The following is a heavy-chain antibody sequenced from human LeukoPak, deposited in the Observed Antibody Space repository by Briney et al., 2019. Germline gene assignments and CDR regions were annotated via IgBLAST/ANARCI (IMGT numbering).Heavy chain of an antibody. Sequence: GGSLRLSCAASGFTFSSYAMSWVRQAPGKGLEWVSAISGSGGSTYYADSVKGRFTISRDNSKNTLYLQMNSLRAEDTAVYYCAKVFYFQHDYGDCFDYWGQGTLVTVSS. V-gene: IGHV3-23*01. CDR1: GFTFSSYA. J-gene: IGHJ4*02. D-gene: IGHD4-17*01. CDR3: AKVFYFQHDYGDCFDY. CDR2: ISGSGGST.